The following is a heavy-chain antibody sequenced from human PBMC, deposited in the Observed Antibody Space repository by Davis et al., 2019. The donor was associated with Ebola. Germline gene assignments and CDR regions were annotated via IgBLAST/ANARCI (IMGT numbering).Heavy chain of an antibody. CDR2: ISGSGGST. V-gene: IGHV3-23*01. CDR1: GFTFSSYA. J-gene: IGHJ4*02. CDR3: ARQYYDFWSGYSDY. Sequence: GESLKISCAASGFTFSSYAMSWVRQAPGKGLEWVSAISGSGGSTYYADSVKGRFTISRDNSKNTLYLQMNSLRAEDTAVYYCARQYYDFWSGYSDYWGQGTLVTVSS. D-gene: IGHD3-3*01.